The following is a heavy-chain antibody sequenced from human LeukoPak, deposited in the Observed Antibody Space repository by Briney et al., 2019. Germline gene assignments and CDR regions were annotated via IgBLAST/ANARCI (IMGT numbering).Heavy chain of an antibody. V-gene: IGHV1-18*01. CDR1: GYTFTSYG. J-gene: IGHJ4*02. D-gene: IGHD3-22*01. CDR3: AREVLYYYDSSGYMY. CDR2: ISAYNGKT. Sequence: ASVKVSCKAAGYTFTSYGISWVRQAPGQGREWRGWISAYNGKTNNEKKLQGRVTMTTDTSTSTAYMELRSLRSDDTAVYYCAREVLYYYDSSGYMYWGQGTLVTVSS.